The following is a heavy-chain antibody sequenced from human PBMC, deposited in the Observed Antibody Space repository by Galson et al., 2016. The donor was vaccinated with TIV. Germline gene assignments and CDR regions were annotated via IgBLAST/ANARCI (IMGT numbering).Heavy chain of an antibody. CDR2: IDSGDSYT. V-gene: IGHV5-10-1*01. Sequence: QSGAEVKKPGESLGISCKTSGYSFTNYWITWVRQMPGKGLEWMGRIDSGDSYTNYSPTFEGHVTISTDKSISTAYLQWTSLKASDSAIYYCARSASAGSGWVDPWGQGTLVTVSS. CDR1: GYSFTNYW. D-gene: IGHD3-10*01. CDR3: ARSASAGSGWVDP. J-gene: IGHJ5*02.